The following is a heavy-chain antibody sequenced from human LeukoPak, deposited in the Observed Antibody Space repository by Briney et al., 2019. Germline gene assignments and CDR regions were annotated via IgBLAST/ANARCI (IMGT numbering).Heavy chain of an antibody. D-gene: IGHD6-19*01. Sequence: GGSLRLSCAASGFTFSTYWMTWVRQAPGKGLEWVANIKEDGSEKYYADSVKGRFTISRDNAKNSVYLQMNSLRAEDTAVYYCATTVAGTHYWGQGTLVTVSS. CDR2: IKEDGSEK. CDR3: ATTVAGTHY. J-gene: IGHJ4*02. V-gene: IGHV3-7*03. CDR1: GFTFSTYW.